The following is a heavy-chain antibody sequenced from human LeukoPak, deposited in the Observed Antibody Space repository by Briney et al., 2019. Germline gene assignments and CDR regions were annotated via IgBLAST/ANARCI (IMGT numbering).Heavy chain of an antibody. D-gene: IGHD6-25*01. CDR2: ISENGDNT. J-gene: IGHJ4*02. CDR1: GCRFSHYG. Sequence: GGSLRLSCAASGCRFSHYGMSWVRQAPGKGLEWVSGISENGDNTYYADSVKGRFTISRDNSRDTLYLQMNSLRAEDTAVYYCAKEQRWPTTHFDYWGQGTLVTVSS. CDR3: AKEQRWPTTHFDY. V-gene: IGHV3-23*01.